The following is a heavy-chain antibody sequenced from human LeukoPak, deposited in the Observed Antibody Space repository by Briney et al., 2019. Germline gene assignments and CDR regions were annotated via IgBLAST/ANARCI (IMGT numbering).Heavy chain of an antibody. Sequence: SETLSLTCTVSGGSISSYYWSWIPQPPGKGLEWIGYIYTSGSTNYNPSLKSRVTISVDTSKNQFSLKLSSVTAADTAVYYCARHAVDHDYYYDSSGYRNWFDPWGQGTLVTLSS. CDR1: GGSISSYY. D-gene: IGHD3-22*01. CDR3: ARHAVDHDYYYDSSGYRNWFDP. J-gene: IGHJ5*02. CDR2: IYTSGST. V-gene: IGHV4-4*09.